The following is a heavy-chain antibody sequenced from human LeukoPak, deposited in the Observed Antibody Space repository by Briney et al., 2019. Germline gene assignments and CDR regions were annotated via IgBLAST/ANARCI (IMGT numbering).Heavy chain of an antibody. CDR2: MNPNSGNT. V-gene: IGHV1-8*02. D-gene: IGHD2-8*01. Sequence: GASVKVSCKASGYTFTSYGISWVRQATGQGLEWMGWMNPNSGNTGYAQKFQGRVTMTRNTSISTAYMELSSLRSEDTAVYYCARLVGVSYQYYFDYWGQGTLVTVSS. J-gene: IGHJ4*02. CDR3: ARLVGVSYQYYFDY. CDR1: GYTFTSYG.